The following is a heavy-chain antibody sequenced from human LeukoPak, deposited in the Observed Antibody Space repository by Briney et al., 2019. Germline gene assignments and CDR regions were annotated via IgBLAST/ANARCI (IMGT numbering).Heavy chain of an antibody. J-gene: IGHJ4*02. D-gene: IGHD6-19*01. Sequence: ASVKVSCKASGYTFTSYYMHWVRQAPGQGLEWMGIINPSGGSTSYAQKFQGRVTMTTDTSTSTAYMELRSLRSDDTAVYYCARVIAVAGIDYWGQGTLVSVSS. CDR3: ARVIAVAGIDY. CDR2: INPSGGST. CDR1: GYTFTSYY. V-gene: IGHV1-46*01.